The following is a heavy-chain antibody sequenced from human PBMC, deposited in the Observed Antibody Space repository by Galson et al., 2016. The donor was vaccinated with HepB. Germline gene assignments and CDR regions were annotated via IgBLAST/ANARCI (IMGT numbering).Heavy chain of an antibody. CDR2: IYHSGNT. J-gene: IGHJ4*02. CDR3: ARPRRRAADGSFAGFDY. Sequence: SETLSLTCTVSGDSISSSDYYWGWIRQPPGKGLEWIGNIYHSGNTHYNPPLKSRVTISVDTSTTQFSLMLSSVSAADTAVYFCARPRRRAADGSFAGFDYWGQGTLVTVSS. D-gene: IGHD6-13*01. V-gene: IGHV4-39*01. CDR1: GDSISSSDYY.